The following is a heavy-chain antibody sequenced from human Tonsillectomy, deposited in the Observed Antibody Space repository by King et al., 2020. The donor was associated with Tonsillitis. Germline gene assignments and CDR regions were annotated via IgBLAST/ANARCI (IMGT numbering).Heavy chain of an antibody. V-gene: IGHV1-69*01. Sequence: QLVQSGAEVKKPGSSVKVSCRASGGIFSSSAISWVRQAPGQGLEWMGGITPILRTANLAQKVQGRVTISADESTSTAYMELSSLKSQDTAVYYCARGYGSGTYVYWGQGTLVTVSS. CDR3: ARGYGSGTYVY. J-gene: IGHJ4*02. CDR2: ITPILRTA. D-gene: IGHD3-10*01. CDR1: GGIFSSSA.